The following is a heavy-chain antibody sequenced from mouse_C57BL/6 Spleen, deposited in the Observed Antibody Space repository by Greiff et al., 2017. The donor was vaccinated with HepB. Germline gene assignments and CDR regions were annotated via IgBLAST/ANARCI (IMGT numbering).Heavy chain of an antibody. J-gene: IGHJ4*01. CDR2: IYPGDGDT. Sequence: QVQLKESGPVLVKPGASVKMSCKASGYTFTDYYMNWVKQRPGKGLEWIGQIYPGDGDTNYNGKFKGKATLTADKSSSTAYMQLSSLTSEDSAVYFCARGVDYYAMDYWGQGTSVTVSS. CDR1: GYTFTDYY. V-gene: IGHV1-80*01. D-gene: IGHD1-1*02. CDR3: ARGVDYYAMDY.